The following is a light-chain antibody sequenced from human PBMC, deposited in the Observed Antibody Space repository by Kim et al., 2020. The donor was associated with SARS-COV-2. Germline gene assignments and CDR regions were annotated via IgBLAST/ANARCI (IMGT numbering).Light chain of an antibody. V-gene: IGKV1-5*03. CDR3: QHYNSPMYT. CDR1: QSISTY. CDR2: ATS. J-gene: IGKJ2*01. Sequence: GDRVTITCRASQSISTYLAWYQQKPGKAPKLLISATSTLESGVPSRFSGSRSGTAFTLTINILQPDDFATYYCQHYNSPMYTFGQGTKL.